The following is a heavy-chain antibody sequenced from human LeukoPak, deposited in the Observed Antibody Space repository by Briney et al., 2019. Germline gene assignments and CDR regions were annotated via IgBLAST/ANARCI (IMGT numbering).Heavy chain of an antibody. CDR1: GGTFSSYA. J-gene: IGHJ4*02. V-gene: IGHV1-69*04. Sequence: GAPVEVSCKASGGTFSSYAISWVRQAPGQGLEWMGRIIPILGIANYAQKFQGRVTITADKSTSTAYMELSSLRSGDTAVYYCARDLPRKEYDSSGYYYYWGQGTLVTVSS. CDR2: IIPILGIA. D-gene: IGHD3-22*01. CDR3: ARDLPRKEYDSSGYYYY.